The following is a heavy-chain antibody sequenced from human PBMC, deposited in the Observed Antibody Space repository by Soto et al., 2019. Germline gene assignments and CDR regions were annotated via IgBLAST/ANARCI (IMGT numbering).Heavy chain of an antibody. D-gene: IGHD3-22*01. CDR2: IYYNELSSSEST. V-gene: IGHV4-30-4*08. CDR1: GASIGSGDFY. J-gene: IGHJ4*02. CDR3: ARTGPSYYYHNSGSPGDY. Sequence: NPSETLSLTCTVSGASIGSGDFYWSWIRQSPGKGLEWLGYIYYNELSSSESTHYNSSLKSRVSISVDTSKNQFSRTLRSMTAADTAVYYCARTGPSYYYHNSGSPGDYWGQGTLVTVSS.